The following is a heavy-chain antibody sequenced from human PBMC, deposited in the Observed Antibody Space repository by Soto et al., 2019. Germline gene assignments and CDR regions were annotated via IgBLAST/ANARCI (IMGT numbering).Heavy chain of an antibody. D-gene: IGHD2-15*01. V-gene: IGHV1-69*06. CDR2: ITPLSGTT. CDR1: EGTFNNYA. CDR3: ARAGGRLHYYYGMDV. Sequence: QEHLVQSGPEMKKPGSSVTVSCKASEGTFNNYAICWVRQAPGRGLEWMGGITPLSGTTTSAQKFQGRVTITADRSTTTVYMEMTNPKSEDTALYYCARAGGRLHYYYGMDVWGQGTTVTVSS. J-gene: IGHJ6*02.